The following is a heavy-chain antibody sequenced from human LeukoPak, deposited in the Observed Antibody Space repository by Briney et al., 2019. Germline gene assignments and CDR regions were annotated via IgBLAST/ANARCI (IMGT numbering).Heavy chain of an antibody. CDR3: ARDVHDYVGNSGFDY. CDR2: INPSSGDA. CDR1: GYFFRDYY. D-gene: IGHD4-23*01. Sequence: ASVKVSCKASGYFFRDYYMHWVRQAPGQGLEWMGWINPSSGDANYAQKFQGRVTMTSDTSISTAYLELNRLRADDTAIYFCARDVHDYVGNSGFDYWGQGSLVIVSS. J-gene: IGHJ4*01. V-gene: IGHV1-2*02.